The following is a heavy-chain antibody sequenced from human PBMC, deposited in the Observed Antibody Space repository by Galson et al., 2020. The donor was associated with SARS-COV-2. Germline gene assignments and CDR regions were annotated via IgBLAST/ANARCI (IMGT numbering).Heavy chain of an antibody. CDR2: ISYDGSIK. D-gene: IGHD2-2*02. V-gene: IGHV3-30-3*01. J-gene: IGHJ4*02. CDR3: AKVPSEHLLYVSYYFDY. CDR1: RITLTNFA. Sequence: GGSLRLSCSSSRITLTNFAMNWVRQAPGRGLEWVALISYDGSIKYYADSVKGRFTISRDNSKNTLYLQMNSLRAEDTAVYYCAKVPSEHLLYVSYYFDYWGQGTLVTVSS.